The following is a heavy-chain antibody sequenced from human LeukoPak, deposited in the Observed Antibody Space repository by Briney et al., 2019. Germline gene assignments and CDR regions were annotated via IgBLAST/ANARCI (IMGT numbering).Heavy chain of an antibody. CDR3: ARLVVVVTANWFDP. J-gene: IGHJ5*02. CDR1: GFTFSTYW. V-gene: IGHV3-7*01. Sequence: GGSLRLSCAAPGFTFSTYWMSWVRQAPGKGLEWVANIKEDGSEKYYVDSVKGRFTISRDNAKNSLCLQMNSLRAEDTAVYYCARLVVVVTANWFDPWGQGTLVTVSS. CDR2: IKEDGSEK. D-gene: IGHD2-21*02.